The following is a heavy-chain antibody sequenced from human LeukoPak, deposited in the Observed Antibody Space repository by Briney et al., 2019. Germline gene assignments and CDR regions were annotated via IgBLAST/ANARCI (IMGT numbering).Heavy chain of an antibody. J-gene: IGHJ4*02. V-gene: IGHV3-23*01. D-gene: IGHD3-22*01. CDR1: GFTFSSYA. CDR2: ISGSGGST. Sequence: GGSLRLSCAASGFTFSSYAMSWVRQAPGKGLEWVSAISGSGGSTYYADSVKGRFTISRDNSKNTLYLQMNSLRAEDTAVYYCAKDVNSSGYYLGFDYWGQGTLVTVSS. CDR3: AKDVNSSGYYLGFDY.